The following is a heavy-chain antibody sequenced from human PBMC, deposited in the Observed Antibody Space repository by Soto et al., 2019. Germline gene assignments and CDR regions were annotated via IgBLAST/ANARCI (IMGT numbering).Heavy chain of an antibody. D-gene: IGHD2-15*01. CDR2: IYYSGST. Sequence: QVQLQESGPGLVKPSQTLSLTCTVSGGSISSGDYYWSWIRQPPGKGLEWIGYIYYSGSTYYNPSLKRRVTIPVDTSKNQFSLQLSSMTAADTAAYSCARYCSVGSCYEGRSSLFAHWGQGTLVTVSS. CDR1: GGSISSGDYY. V-gene: IGHV4-30-4*01. J-gene: IGHJ4*02. CDR3: ARYCSVGSCYEGRSSLFAH.